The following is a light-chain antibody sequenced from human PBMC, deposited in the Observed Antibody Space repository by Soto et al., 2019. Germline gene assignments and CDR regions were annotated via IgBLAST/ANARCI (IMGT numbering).Light chain of an antibody. CDR2: EVS. Sequence: QSVLTQPASVSGSPGQSITISCTGTSSDVAAYNYVSWYQQYPGTAPKVMIYEVSSRPSGVSHRFSGSKSGNTASLTISGLQPEDEADYYCSSFTSRSTFNYVFGTGTKVTVL. CDR1: SSDVAAYNY. V-gene: IGLV2-14*01. J-gene: IGLJ1*01. CDR3: SSFTSRSTFNYV.